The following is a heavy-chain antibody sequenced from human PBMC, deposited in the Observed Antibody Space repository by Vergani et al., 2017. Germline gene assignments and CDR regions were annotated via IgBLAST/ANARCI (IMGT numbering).Heavy chain of an antibody. CDR2: INPSGGST. V-gene: IGHV1-46*01. CDR3: ATIDSSANCGGDVDSKDLSTPDAFDI. J-gene: IGHJ3*02. Sequence: QVQLVQSGAEVKKPGASVKVSCKASGYTFTSYYMHWVRQAPGPGLEWMGIINPSGGSTSYAQKLPGRVTMTRDTSTSTVYMELSSLGSEETAVYYCATIDSSANCGGDVDSKDLSTPDAFDIWGQGTMVTVSS. D-gene: IGHD2-21*02. CDR1: GYTFTSYY.